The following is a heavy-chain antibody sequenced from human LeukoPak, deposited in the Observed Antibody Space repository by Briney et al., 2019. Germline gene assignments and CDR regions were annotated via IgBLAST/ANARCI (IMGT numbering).Heavy chain of an antibody. CDR3: AKGGRGYGSGSYNY. D-gene: IGHD3-10*01. V-gene: IGHV3-23*01. CDR2: ISGSGGST. J-gene: IGHJ4*02. Sequence: GGSLRLSCAASGFTFSSYAMSWVRQAPGKGLEWVSAISGSGGSTYYADSVKGRFTISRDNSKNTLYLQMNSLRAEDTAVYYCAKGGRGYGSGSYNYWGQGTLVTVSS. CDR1: GFTFSSYA.